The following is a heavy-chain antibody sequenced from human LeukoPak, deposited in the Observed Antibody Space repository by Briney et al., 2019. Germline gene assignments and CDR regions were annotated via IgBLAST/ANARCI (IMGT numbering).Heavy chain of an antibody. J-gene: IGHJ4*02. CDR2: ISYDGSNK. CDR3: ARGTMTTLHGTDY. D-gene: IGHD4-17*01. V-gene: IGHV3-30*03. CDR1: GFTFSSYG. Sequence: PGGSLRLSCAASGFTFSSYGMHWVRQAPGKGLEWVAVISYDGSNKYYADSVKGRFTISRDNSKNTLYLQMNNLRAEDTAVYYCARGTMTTLHGTDYWGQGTLVTVSS.